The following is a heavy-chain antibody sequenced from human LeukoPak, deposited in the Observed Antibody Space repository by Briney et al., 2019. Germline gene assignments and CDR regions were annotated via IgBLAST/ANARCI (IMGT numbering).Heavy chain of an antibody. CDR1: GFTFDDYA. CDR2: ISWNSGSI. V-gene: IGHV3-9*01. Sequence: GGSLRLSCAASGFTFDDYAMHWVRQAPGKGLEWVSGISWNSGSIGYADSVKGRFTISRDNAKNSLYLQMNSLRAEDTALYYCAKSGTLLRYFDWFDYWGQGTLVTASS. J-gene: IGHJ4*02. D-gene: IGHD3-9*01. CDR3: AKSGTLLRYFDWFDY.